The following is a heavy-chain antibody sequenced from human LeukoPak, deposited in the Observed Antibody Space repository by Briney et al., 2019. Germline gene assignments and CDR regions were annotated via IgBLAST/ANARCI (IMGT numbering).Heavy chain of an antibody. V-gene: IGHV1-69*02. CDR3: APVAVAGTFDGMDV. CDR1: GGTFSSYT. J-gene: IGHJ6*02. Sequence: GSSVKVSCKASGGTFSSYTISWVRQAPGQGLEWRGRIIPILGIANYAQKFQGRVTITADKSTSTAYMELSSLRSEDTAVYYCAPVAVAGTFDGMDVWGQGTTVTVSS. D-gene: IGHD6-19*01. CDR2: IIPILGIA.